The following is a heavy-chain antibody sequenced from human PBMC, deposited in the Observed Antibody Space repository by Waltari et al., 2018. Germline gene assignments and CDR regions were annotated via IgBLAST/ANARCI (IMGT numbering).Heavy chain of an antibody. CDR2: IYYSGST. J-gene: IGHJ5*02. D-gene: IGHD3-22*01. V-gene: IGHV4-39*07. CDR1: GGSISSSSYY. Sequence: QLQLQESGPGLVKPSETLSLTCTVSGGSISSSSYYWGWIRQPPGKGLEWIGSIYYSGSTYYNPSLKSRVTISVDTSKNQFSLKLSSVTAADTAVYYCARRPRDFHSSGLGGFDPWGQGTLVTVSS. CDR3: ARRPRDFHSSGLGGFDP.